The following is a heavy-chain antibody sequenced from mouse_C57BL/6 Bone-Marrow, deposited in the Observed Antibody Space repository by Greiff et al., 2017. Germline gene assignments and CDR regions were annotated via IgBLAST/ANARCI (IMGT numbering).Heavy chain of an antibody. CDR1: GFTFSSYW. CDR2: IDPSDSYT. V-gene: IGHV1-59*01. J-gene: IGHJ1*03. D-gene: IGHD2-3*01. CDR3: ASRWLLWYCDV. Sequence: QVQLLQSGAELVRPGTSLKLSCKASGFTFSSYWMHWVQQTPGQGLEWIGVIDPSDSYTYYHQKLKGKVTFTVDTSSSTVYLQLSSLTSEDSAVYYCASRWLLWYCDVWGTGTTVTVSS.